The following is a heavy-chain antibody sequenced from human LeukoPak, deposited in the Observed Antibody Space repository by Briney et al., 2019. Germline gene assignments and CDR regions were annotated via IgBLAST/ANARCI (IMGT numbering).Heavy chain of an antibody. CDR2: IYSSGAT. D-gene: IGHD5-24*01. CDR1: GFXVSTNY. CDR3: VRMASNYYGMDV. Sequence: GGSLRLSCAASGFXVSTNYISWVRQAPVKGLEWVLVIYSSGATYYADSVKGRFTVSRDNSKNTLYVQMNSLRDDDTAVYYCVRMASNYYGMDVWGQGTTVTVSS. J-gene: IGHJ6*02. V-gene: IGHV3-53*01.